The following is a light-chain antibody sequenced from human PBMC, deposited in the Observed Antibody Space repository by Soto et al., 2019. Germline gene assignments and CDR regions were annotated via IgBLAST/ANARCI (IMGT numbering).Light chain of an antibody. Sequence: EIVLTQSPATLSLXPGERATLSCRASQSVSSYLAWYQQKPGQAPRLLIYDASNRATGIPARFXXXXXXXXXXXXISSLEPEDFAVYYCQQRSNWPPTFGQGTKVEXK. V-gene: IGKV3-11*01. CDR2: DAS. J-gene: IGKJ1*01. CDR1: QSVSSY. CDR3: QQRSNWPPT.